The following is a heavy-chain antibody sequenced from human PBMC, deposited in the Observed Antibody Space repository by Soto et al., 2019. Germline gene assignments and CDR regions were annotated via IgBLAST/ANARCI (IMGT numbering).Heavy chain of an antibody. D-gene: IGHD4-4*01. CDR2: IYPVDSDT. V-gene: IGHV5-51*01. CDR3: ARQQLWMATITTDDFDI. Sequence: PGEALNISCKVSGCSLIKYLISCVRQMPGQFLEWMGIIYPVDSDTTYNPSVQGHVTISVDESINTAYLQWASLEASDTAMYYCARQQLWMATITTDDFDIWGQGTMLNV. CDR1: GCSLIKYL. J-gene: IGHJ3*02.